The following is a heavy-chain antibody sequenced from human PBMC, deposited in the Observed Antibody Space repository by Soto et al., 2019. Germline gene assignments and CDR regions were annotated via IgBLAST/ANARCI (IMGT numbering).Heavy chain of an antibody. CDR2: IDHDGPT. CDR3: VRDSHGDY. Sequence: EVQLVESGGGLVQPGGSLRLSCAGSGFTFSNYGMHWVRQAPGKGLEWVSRIDHDGPTDYADAVRGRFTISRDNAENTLYLQMNSLRPEDTAVYYWVRDSHGDYWGQGTLVTVSS. CDR1: GFTFSNYG. V-gene: IGHV3-74*01. J-gene: IGHJ4*02.